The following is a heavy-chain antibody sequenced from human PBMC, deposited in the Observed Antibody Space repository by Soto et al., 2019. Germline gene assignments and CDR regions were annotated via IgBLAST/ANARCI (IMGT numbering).Heavy chain of an antibody. Sequence: ASVKVSCKASGYTFTSYGISWVRQAPGQVLEWMGWISAYNGNTNYAQKLQGRVTMTTDTSTSTAYMELRSLRSDDTAVYYCARDPVRYSYGRYYYYGMDVWGQGTTVTVSS. CDR1: GYTFTSYG. J-gene: IGHJ6*02. CDR3: ARDPVRYSYGRYYYYGMDV. V-gene: IGHV1-18*01. D-gene: IGHD5-18*01. CDR2: ISAYNGNT.